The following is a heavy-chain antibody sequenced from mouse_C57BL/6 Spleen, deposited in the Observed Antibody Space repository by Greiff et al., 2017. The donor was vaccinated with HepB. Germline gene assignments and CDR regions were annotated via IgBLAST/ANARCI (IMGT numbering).Heavy chain of an antibody. CDR2: INPGSGGT. CDR3: ARCLYYYGSGLYFDY. CDR1: GYAFTNYL. Sequence: VQLQQSGAELVRPGTSVKVSCKASGYAFTNYLIEWVKQRPGQGLEWIGVINPGSGGTNYNEKFKGKATLTADKSSSTAYMQLSSLTSEDSAVYFYARCLYYYGSGLYFDYWGQGTTLTVSS. D-gene: IGHD1-1*01. V-gene: IGHV1-54*01. J-gene: IGHJ2*01.